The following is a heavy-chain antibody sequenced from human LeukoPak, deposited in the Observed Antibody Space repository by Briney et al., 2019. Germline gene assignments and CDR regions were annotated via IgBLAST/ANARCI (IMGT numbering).Heavy chain of an antibody. CDR2: MNPNSGNT. J-gene: IGHJ5*02. CDR3: ARRPRFGRGYYRTHWFDP. CDR1: GYTFTSYD. Sequence: ASVKVSCRASGYTFTSYDINWVRQATGQGLEWMGWMNPNSGNTGYAQKFQGRVTITRNTSIGTAYMELSSLRSEDTAVYYCARRPRFGRGYYRTHWFDPWGQGTLVTVSS. D-gene: IGHD3-22*01. V-gene: IGHV1-8*03.